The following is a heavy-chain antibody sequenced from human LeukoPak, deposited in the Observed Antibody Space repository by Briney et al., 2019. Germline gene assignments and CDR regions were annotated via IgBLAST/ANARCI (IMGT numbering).Heavy chain of an antibody. V-gene: IGHV5-10-1*01. CDR1: GYSFTSNW. CDR3: ARQGRGGYRRDFDY. Sequence: GESLKISCNGSGYSFTSNWISWVRQMPGKGLEWMGRIDPSDSHINYSPSFQGHVTISVDKSISTAYLQWSSLRASDTAMYYCARQGRGGYRRDFDYWGQGTLVTVSS. CDR2: IDPSDSHI. D-gene: IGHD5-24*01. J-gene: IGHJ4*02.